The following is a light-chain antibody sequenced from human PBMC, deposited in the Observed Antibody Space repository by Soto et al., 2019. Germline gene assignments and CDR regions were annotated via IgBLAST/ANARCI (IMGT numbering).Light chain of an antibody. CDR2: DAS. V-gene: IGKV1-33*01. CDR1: QDVSNY. J-gene: IGKJ2*01. CDR3: QQYETLPLT. Sequence: DIQMTQSPSSLSASVGDRVTINCQASQDVSNYLNWYQQKPGKAPKLLIYDASNLATGVPSRFSGRGSGTDFSFTVSSLQPEDIATYYCQQYETLPLTFGQGTKLEIK.